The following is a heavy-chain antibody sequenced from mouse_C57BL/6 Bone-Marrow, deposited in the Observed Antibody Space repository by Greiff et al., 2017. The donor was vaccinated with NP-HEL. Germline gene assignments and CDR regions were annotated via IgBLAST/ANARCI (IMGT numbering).Heavy chain of an antibody. V-gene: IGHV5-4*03. CDR3: ARRYYYGSTWFAY. CDR2: ISDGGSYT. J-gene: IGHJ3*01. CDR1: GFTFSSYA. D-gene: IGHD1-1*01. Sequence: EVNLVESGGGLVKPGGSLKLSCAASGFTFSSYAMSWVRQTPEKRLEWVATISDGGSYTYYPDNVKGRFTISRDNAKNNLYLQMSHLKSEDTAMYYCARRYYYGSTWFAYWGQGTLVTVSA.